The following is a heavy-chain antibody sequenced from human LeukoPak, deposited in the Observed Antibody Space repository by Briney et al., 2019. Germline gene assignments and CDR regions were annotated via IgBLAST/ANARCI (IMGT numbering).Heavy chain of an antibody. Sequence: ASVKVSCKASGYTFTSYAMRWVRQAPGQRLEWMGWINAGNGNTKYSQKFQGRVTITRDTSASTAYMELSSLRSEDTAVYYCARDRGRWLQFVLGYWGQGTLVTVSS. CDR1: GYTFTSYA. CDR2: INAGNGNT. CDR3: ARDRGRWLQFVLGY. V-gene: IGHV1-3*01. D-gene: IGHD5-24*01. J-gene: IGHJ4*02.